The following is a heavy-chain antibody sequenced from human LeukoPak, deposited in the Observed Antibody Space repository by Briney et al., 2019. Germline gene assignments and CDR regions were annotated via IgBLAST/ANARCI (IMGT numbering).Heavy chain of an antibody. Sequence: GGSLRLSCAASGFTFSSYAMSWVRQAPGKGLEWVSAISGSGGSTYYADSVKGRFTISRDNSKNTLYLQMNSLRAEDTAVYYCAKDLYYYDSSGYSSFDYWGQGTLVTVSS. V-gene: IGHV3-23*01. CDR1: GFTFSSYA. D-gene: IGHD3-22*01. J-gene: IGHJ4*02. CDR3: AKDLYYYDSSGYSSFDY. CDR2: ISGSGGST.